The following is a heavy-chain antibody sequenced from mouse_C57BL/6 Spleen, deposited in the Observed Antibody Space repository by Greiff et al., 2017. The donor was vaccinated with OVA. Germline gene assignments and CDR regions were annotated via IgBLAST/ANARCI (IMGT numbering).Heavy chain of an antibody. CDR1: GFTFSSYT. D-gene: IGHD1-1*01. V-gene: IGHV5-9*01. CDR3: ARTVVDYYAMDY. Sequence: DVKLVESGGGLVKPGGSLKLSCAASGFTFSSYTMSWVRQTPEKRLEWVATISGGGGNTYYPDSVKGRFTISRDNAKNTLYLQMSSLRSEDTALYYCARTVVDYYAMDYWGQGTSVTVSS. J-gene: IGHJ4*01. CDR2: ISGGGGNT.